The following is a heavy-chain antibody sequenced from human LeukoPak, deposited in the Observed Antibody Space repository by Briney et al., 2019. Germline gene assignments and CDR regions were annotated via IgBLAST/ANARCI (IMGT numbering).Heavy chain of an antibody. V-gene: IGHV3-7*03. CDR1: GFTFSNYW. CDR2: IKQDGRER. J-gene: IGHJ4*02. Sequence: GGSLRLPCAASGFTFSNYWMTWVRQAPGKGLEWVANIKQDGRERYYVDSVKGRFTISRDNAKNSLYLQMSSLRAEDTAVYYCARKGELERRRSWDYWGQGTLVTVSS. D-gene: IGHD1-1*01. CDR3: ARKGELERRRSWDY.